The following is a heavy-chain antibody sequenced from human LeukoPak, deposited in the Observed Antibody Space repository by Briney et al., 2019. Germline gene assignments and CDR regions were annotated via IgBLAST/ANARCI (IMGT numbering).Heavy chain of an antibody. Sequence: PGGSLRLSCAASGFTFSRKXXXXXXQAPGKGLEXVXXXXXXXXXIYYADSVRGRFTISRDNAKNSLYLQMNSLRDEDTAVYYCARDNGMTSGWYAGRIDYYYGMDVWGQGTTVTVSS. V-gene: IGHV3-48*02. D-gene: IGHD6-19*01. CDR1: GFTFSRKX. CDR3: ARDNGMTSGWYAGRIDYYYGMDV. CDR2: XXXXXXXI. J-gene: IGHJ6*02.